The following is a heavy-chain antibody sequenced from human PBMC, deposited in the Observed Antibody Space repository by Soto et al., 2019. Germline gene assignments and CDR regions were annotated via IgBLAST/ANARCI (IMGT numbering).Heavy chain of an antibody. Sequence: EVQLLESGGGLVQPGGSLRLSCAASGFTFSSYAMSWARQAPGKGLEWVSAISGSGGSTYYADSVKGRFTISRDNSKNTLYLQMNSLRAEDTAVYYCAKLGIAVAGSLSYFDYWGQGTLVTVSS. CDR3: AKLGIAVAGSLSYFDY. J-gene: IGHJ4*02. CDR2: ISGSGGST. D-gene: IGHD6-19*01. CDR1: GFTFSSYA. V-gene: IGHV3-23*01.